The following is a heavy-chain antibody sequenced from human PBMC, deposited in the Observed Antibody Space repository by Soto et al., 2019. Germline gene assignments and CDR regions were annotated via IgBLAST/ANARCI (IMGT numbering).Heavy chain of an antibody. CDR1: GGSIGNSY. Sequence: SETLSLTCAVSGGSIGNSYWSWIRQSPGKGLEWIGYIYYSGSSNYNPSLKSRVSISVDTSKNQFSLKLSSVTAADTAVYYCARHSSSWPIFDYWGQGTLVTVSS. D-gene: IGHD6-13*01. J-gene: IGHJ4*02. CDR3: ARHSSSWPIFDY. V-gene: IGHV4-59*08. CDR2: IYYSGSS.